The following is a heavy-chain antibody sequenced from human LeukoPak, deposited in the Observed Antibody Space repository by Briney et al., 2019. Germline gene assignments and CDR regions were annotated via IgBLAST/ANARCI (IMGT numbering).Heavy chain of an antibody. V-gene: IGHV1-18*01. D-gene: IGHD6-6*01. CDR2: ISAYNGNT. CDR1: GYTFTSYG. Sequence: GASVKVSCKASGYTFTSYGISWGRQAPGQGLEWMGGISAYNGNTNYAQKLQGRVTMTTDTSTSTTYMELRSLRSDDTAVYYCATYSSFRRSPYYFGYWGQGTLVTVS. CDR3: ATYSSFRRSPYYFGY. J-gene: IGHJ4*02.